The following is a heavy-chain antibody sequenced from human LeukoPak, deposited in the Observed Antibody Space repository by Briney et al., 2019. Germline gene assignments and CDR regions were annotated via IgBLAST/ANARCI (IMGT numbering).Heavy chain of an antibody. J-gene: IGHJ5*02. CDR1: GFTFSGYC. Sequence: GGSLRLSCEASGFTFSGYCMIWVRQDPGKGPEWVANIKTDGSEKYYVDSVKGRFTISRDNAKNSLYLQMNSLRAEDTAVYYCARDYTGYFPWGQGTLVIVSS. CDR2: IKTDGSEK. D-gene: IGHD3-9*01. V-gene: IGHV3-7*03. CDR3: ARDYTGYFP.